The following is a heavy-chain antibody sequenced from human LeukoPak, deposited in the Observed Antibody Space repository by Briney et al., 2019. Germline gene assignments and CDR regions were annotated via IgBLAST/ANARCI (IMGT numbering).Heavy chain of an antibody. CDR1: GFSLRNHW. CDR3: ARDMNYRMDV. CDR2: IKSDGIST. V-gene: IGHV3-74*01. D-gene: IGHD3-16*01. Sequence: GGSLRLSCAASGFSLRNHWVHWVRQAPGKGLVWVSHIKSDGISTTYADSVKGRFTISRDNAKSTLYLQMNSLRDEDTAVYYCARDMNYRMDVWGQGTTATVSS. J-gene: IGHJ6*02.